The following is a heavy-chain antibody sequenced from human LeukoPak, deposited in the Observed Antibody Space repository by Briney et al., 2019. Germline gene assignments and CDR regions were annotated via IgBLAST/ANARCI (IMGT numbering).Heavy chain of an antibody. Sequence: ASVKVPCKASGYTFTNYGISWVRQAPGQGLEWMGWISAYNGNTNYAQKLQGRVTMTTGTSTSTAYMELRSLRSDDTAVYYCARDPYYYGSGSYYKPSFDYWGQGTLVTVSS. J-gene: IGHJ4*02. CDR1: GYTFTNYG. CDR3: ARDPYYYGSGSYYKPSFDY. CDR2: ISAYNGNT. D-gene: IGHD3-10*01. V-gene: IGHV1-18*01.